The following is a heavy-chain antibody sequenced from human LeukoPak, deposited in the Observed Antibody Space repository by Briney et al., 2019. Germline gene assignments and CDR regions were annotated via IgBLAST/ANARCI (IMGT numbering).Heavy chain of an antibody. V-gene: IGHV3-23*01. CDR3: AKGDIVVVPAANWFDP. Sequence: GGSLRLSCAASGFTFSSYAMSWVRQAPGKGLEWDSAISGSGGSTYYADSVKGRFTISRDNSKNTLYLQMNSLRAEDTAVYYCAKGDIVVVPAANWFDPWGQGTLVTASS. CDR1: GFTFSSYA. CDR2: ISGSGGST. J-gene: IGHJ5*02. D-gene: IGHD2-2*01.